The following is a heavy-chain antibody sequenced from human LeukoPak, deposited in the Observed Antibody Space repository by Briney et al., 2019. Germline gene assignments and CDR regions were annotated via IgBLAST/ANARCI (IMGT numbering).Heavy chain of an antibody. Sequence: QSGRSLRLSCEASGFNFGTFAMHWVRQAPGEGLEWLAIIWYDGSNKHYSDSAKGRFTISRDNYKSSLYLEMHSQRAGHTGVYYCRRTYYYGSGIDGDYFDYWGQGTLVTVSS. J-gene: IGHJ4*02. V-gene: IGHV3-33*01. D-gene: IGHD3-10*01. CDR1: GFNFGTFA. CDR3: RRTYYYGSGIDGDYFDY. CDR2: IWYDGSNK.